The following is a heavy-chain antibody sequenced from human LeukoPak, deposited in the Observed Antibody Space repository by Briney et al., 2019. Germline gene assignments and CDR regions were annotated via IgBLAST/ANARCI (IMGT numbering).Heavy chain of an antibody. V-gene: IGHV4-39*07. Sequence: SETLSLTCTVSGGSISSSSYYWGWIRQPPGKGLEWIGSIYYSGSTYYNPSLKSRVTMSVDTSKNQFSLRLSSVTAADTAVYYCARDLPYCSSTSCYGLRRNNWFDPWGQGTLVTVSS. J-gene: IGHJ5*02. CDR3: ARDLPYCSSTSCYGLRRNNWFDP. CDR2: IYYSGST. D-gene: IGHD2-2*01. CDR1: GGSISSSSYY.